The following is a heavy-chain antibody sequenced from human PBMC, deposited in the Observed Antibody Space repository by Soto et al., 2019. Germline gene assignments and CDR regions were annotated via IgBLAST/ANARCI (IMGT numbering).Heavy chain of an antibody. D-gene: IGHD3-22*01. CDR2: IYYSGST. CDR3: ATYYYDSSGYYYFDY. J-gene: IGHJ4*02. CDR1: GGSISSGDYY. Sequence: SETLSLTCTVSGGSISSGDYYWSWIRQPPGKGLEWIGYIYYSGSTYYNPSLKSRVTISVDTSKNQFSLKLSSVTAADTAVYYCATYYYDSSGYYYFDYWGQGTLVTVSS. V-gene: IGHV4-30-4*01.